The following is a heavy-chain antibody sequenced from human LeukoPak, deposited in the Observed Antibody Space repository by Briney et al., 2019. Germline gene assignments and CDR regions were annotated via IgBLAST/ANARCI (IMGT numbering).Heavy chain of an antibody. CDR2: INKDVIEK. J-gene: IGHJ4*02. CDR3: ASGPSSTFYYTLGC. D-gene: IGHD3-22*01. CDR1: GFIFTNYW. V-gene: IGHV3-7*01. Sequence: GGSLRLSCTASGFIFTNYWMTWVRLAPGRGLEWVANINKDVIEKYYADSVKGRFTISRDNAKNTLYLQMNSLRAEDTAVYYCASGPSSTFYYTLGCWGQGTLVTVSS.